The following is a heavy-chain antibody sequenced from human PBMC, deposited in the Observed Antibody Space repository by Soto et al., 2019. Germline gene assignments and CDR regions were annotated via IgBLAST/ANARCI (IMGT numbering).Heavy chain of an antibody. Sequence: GGALRLSCAMSGFTVNKEWMHWVRQAPGKGMVWVSRINTDGSTTAYADSVKGRFTISRDNAKNTLFLQMNSLRAEDTVVYYCASTAYYDDGCFYRHFDRWGQGTLVTVSS. CDR2: INTDGSTT. CDR1: GFTVNKEW. J-gene: IGHJ4*02. CDR3: ASTAYYDDGCFYRHFDR. D-gene: IGHD3-22*01. V-gene: IGHV3-74*03.